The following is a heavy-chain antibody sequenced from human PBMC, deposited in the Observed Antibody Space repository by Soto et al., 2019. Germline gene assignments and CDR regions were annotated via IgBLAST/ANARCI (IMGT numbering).Heavy chain of an antibody. J-gene: IGHJ4*02. Sequence: ASVKVSCKASGYTFTSYGISWVRQAPGQGLEWMGWISAHNGNTNYAQKLQGRVTMTTDTSTSTAYMELRSLRSDDTAVYYCARDQWFGEPYYFDYWGQGTLVTVSS. CDR1: GYTFTSYG. CDR3: ARDQWFGEPYYFDY. D-gene: IGHD3-10*01. V-gene: IGHV1-18*01. CDR2: ISAHNGNT.